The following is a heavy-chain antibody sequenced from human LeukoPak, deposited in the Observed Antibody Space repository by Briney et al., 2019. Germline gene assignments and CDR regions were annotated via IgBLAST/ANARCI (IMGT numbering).Heavy chain of an antibody. CDR1: GGTFSSYG. CDR2: IIPFFGRA. Sequence: SVKVSCKASGGTFSSYGISWVRQAPGQGLEWMGGIIPFFGRADYAQKFQGRVTITADKSTSTAYMDLTSLKSEDTAVYYCVRDNNDYVWGSYRYGFDPWGQGTLVTVSS. V-gene: IGHV1-69*06. D-gene: IGHD3-16*02. CDR3: VRDNNDYVWGSYRYGFDP. J-gene: IGHJ5*02.